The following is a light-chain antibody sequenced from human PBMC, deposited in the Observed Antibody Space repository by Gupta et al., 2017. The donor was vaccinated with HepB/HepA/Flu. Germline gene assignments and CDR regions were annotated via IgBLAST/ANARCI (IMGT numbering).Light chain of an antibody. CDR1: QSITTF. Sequence: DIQMTQSPSSLSASVGDRLTITCRASQSITTFLNWYQQKPGKAPSLLIYAASRLHSGVPSRFSGSGSGADFTLTISRRQPEDFATYYCQQRDRMPKTFGQGTKVEFK. CDR3: QQRDRMPKT. J-gene: IGKJ1*01. CDR2: AAS. V-gene: IGKV1-39*01.